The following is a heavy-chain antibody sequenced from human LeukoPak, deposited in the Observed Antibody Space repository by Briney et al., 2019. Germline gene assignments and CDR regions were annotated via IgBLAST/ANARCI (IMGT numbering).Heavy chain of an antibody. J-gene: IGHJ4*02. Sequence: GASVKVSCKASGYTFTSYYMHWVRQAPGQGLEWMGLIDPSGSSTSYAQKFQGRVTMTRDMSTSTVYMELSSLRSEDTAVYYCARGRSSSWYFDPIDDYWGQGTLVTVSS. CDR1: GYTFTSYY. V-gene: IGHV1-46*01. CDR3: ARGRSSSWYFDPIDDY. CDR2: IDPSGSST. D-gene: IGHD6-13*01.